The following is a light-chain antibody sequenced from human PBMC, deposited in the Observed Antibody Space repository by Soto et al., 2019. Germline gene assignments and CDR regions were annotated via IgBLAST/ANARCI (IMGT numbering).Light chain of an antibody. CDR2: GAS. CDR1: QSVSNN. Sequence: EIVMTQSPATLSVSPGERAILSCRASQSVSNNLAWYQQKAGQAPRLLIYGASTRATGIPARFSGSGSGTEFTLTISSLQSEDFTVYYCQQYNNWPPWTFGQGTKVEIK. J-gene: IGKJ1*01. V-gene: IGKV3-15*01. CDR3: QQYNNWPPWT.